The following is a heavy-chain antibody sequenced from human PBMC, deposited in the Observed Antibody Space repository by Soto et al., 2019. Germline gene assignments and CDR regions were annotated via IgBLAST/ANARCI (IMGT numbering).Heavy chain of an antibody. CDR3: ARDLSGVGIESQ. V-gene: IGHV3-30*04. Sequence: QVQLVESGGGVVQPGRSLRLSCAASGFTFSSFTMHWVRQAPGEGLDWVAVISGDERDKRYAGSVQGRFTISRDNSKNTLYLQMNNLGTEDTAIYYCARDLSGVGIESQWGQGTLVTVSS. CDR1: GFTFSSFT. D-gene: IGHD3-10*01. J-gene: IGHJ4*02. CDR2: ISGDERDK.